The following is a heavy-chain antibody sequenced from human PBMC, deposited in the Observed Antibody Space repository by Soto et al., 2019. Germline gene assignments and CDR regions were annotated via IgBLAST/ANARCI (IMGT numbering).Heavy chain of an antibody. D-gene: IGHD4-17*01. CDR2: VYWDNDK. CDR1: GFSLSTSGVG. V-gene: IGHV2-5*02. CDR3: GHLRGAYGDYSYYFDY. Sequence: QITLKESGPTLVKPTQTLTLTCTFSGFSLSTSGVGVGWIRQPPGKALEWLALVYWDNDKRYSPSLKSRLTITKDTSKNQVVLTMTNMDPVDTATYYCGHLRGAYGDYSYYFDYWGQGILVTVSS. J-gene: IGHJ4*02.